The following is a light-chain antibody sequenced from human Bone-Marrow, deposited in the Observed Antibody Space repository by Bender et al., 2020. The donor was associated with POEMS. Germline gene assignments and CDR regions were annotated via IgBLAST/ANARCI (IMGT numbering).Light chain of an antibody. CDR2: DVS. J-gene: IGLJ3*02. CDR1: SSDIGAFDY. Sequence: QSALTQPASVSGSPGQSITISCTGTSSDIGAFDYVSWYQQHPGKAPQLIIYDVSHRPSGVSNRFSGSKSGNTASLTISGLQPEDDGDYYCQSYDNSLGGWVFGGGTKLTVL. CDR3: QSYDNSLGGWV. V-gene: IGLV2-14*03.